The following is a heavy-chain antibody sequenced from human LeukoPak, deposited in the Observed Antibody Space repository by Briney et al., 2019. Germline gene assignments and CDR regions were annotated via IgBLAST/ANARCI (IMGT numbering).Heavy chain of an antibody. CDR3: AREGYYDSSGYLDH. CDR2: INWNGGST. V-gene: IGHV3-20*04. Sequence: GGSLRLSCAASGFTFDDYGMSWVRQAPGKGRDGVSGINWNGGSTGYADSVKGRFTISRDNAKNSLYLQMNSLRAEDTALYYCAREGYYDSSGYLDHWGQGTLVTVSS. D-gene: IGHD3-22*01. CDR1: GFTFDDYG. J-gene: IGHJ4*02.